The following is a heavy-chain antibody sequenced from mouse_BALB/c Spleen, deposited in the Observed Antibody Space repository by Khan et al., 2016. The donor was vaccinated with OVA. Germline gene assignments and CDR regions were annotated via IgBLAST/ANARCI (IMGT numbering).Heavy chain of an antibody. CDR2: INSNGGST. J-gene: IGHJ1*01. CDR1: GFTFSSYG. Sequence: EVKLMESGGGLVQPGGSLKLSCAASGFTFSSYGMSWVRQTPDKRLELVATINSNGGSTYYPDSVKGRFTISRDNAKNTLYLQLSSLKSEDTAMYYCASYYGSSYWYFEVWGAGTTVTVSS. CDR3: ASYYGSSYWYFEV. V-gene: IGHV5-6-3*01. D-gene: IGHD1-1*01.